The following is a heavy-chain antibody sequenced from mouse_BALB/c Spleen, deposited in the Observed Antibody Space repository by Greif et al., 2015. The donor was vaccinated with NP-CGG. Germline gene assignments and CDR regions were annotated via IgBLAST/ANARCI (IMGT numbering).Heavy chain of an antibody. CDR1: GFAFSSYD. Sequence: EVKVVESGGGLVKPGGSLKLSCAASGFAFSSYDMSWVRQTPEERLEWVAYISSGGGSTYYPDTVKGRFTISRDNAKNTLYLQMSSLKSEDTAMYYCARQSYPYAMDYWGQGTSVTVSS. CDR3: ARQSYPYAMDY. CDR2: ISSGGGST. V-gene: IGHV5-12-1*01. D-gene: IGHD2-12*01. J-gene: IGHJ4*01.